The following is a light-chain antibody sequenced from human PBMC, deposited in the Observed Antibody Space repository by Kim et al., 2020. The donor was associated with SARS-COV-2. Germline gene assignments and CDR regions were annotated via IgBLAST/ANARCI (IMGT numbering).Light chain of an antibody. CDR1: QSVSSSY. Sequence: EIVLTQSPGTLSLSPGERATLSCRASQSVSSSYLAWYQQKPGQAPRLLIYGASSRATGIPDRFSGSGSGTDFTLTISRLEPEDFAVYYCQQYGSSYTVGQRTKLEI. CDR2: GAS. J-gene: IGKJ2*01. CDR3: QQYGSSYT. V-gene: IGKV3-20*01.